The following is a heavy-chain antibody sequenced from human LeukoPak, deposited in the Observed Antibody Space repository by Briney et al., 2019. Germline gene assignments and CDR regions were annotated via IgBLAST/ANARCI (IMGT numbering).Heavy chain of an antibody. CDR1: GYTFSTYG. D-gene: IGHD6-19*01. CDR2: ISAYNSNT. J-gene: IGHJ4*02. Sequence: ASVKVSCKASGYTFSTYGISWVRQAPGQGLEWMAWISAYNSNTNYAQKFQGRVTMTTDTSTSTAYMELKSLRSDDTAVYYCARDPRKTYSSGWYYFDYWGQGTLVTVSS. V-gene: IGHV1-18*01. CDR3: ARDPRKTYSSGWYYFDY.